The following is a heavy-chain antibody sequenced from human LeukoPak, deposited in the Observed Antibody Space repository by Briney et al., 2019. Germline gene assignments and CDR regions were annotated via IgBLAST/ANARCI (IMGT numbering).Heavy chain of an antibody. CDR1: GGSISGYY. Sequence: SETLSLTCTGSGGSISGYYWSWIRQPPGKGLEWIAYIHYTGSTNYNPSLKSRVTISVDTTRNQFSLKLSSVTAADTAVYYCARRMSSSEFDPWGQGTLVTVSS. CDR2: IHYTGST. D-gene: IGHD6-6*01. J-gene: IGHJ5*02. V-gene: IGHV4-59*12. CDR3: ARRMSSSEFDP.